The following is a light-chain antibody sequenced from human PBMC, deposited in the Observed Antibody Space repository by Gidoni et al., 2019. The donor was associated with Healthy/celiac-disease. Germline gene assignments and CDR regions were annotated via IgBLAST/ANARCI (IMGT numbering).Light chain of an antibody. J-gene: IGKJ3*01. V-gene: IGKV1-33*01. CDR3: QQYDNLPPLFT. Sequence: DIQMTQSPSSLSASVGDRVTITCQANQDINNYLNWYQQKPGKAPKLLIYDASNLETGVQSRFSGSGSGTDFTFTITSLQSEDIATYYCQQYDNLPPLFTFGPGTKVEIK. CDR1: QDINNY. CDR2: DAS.